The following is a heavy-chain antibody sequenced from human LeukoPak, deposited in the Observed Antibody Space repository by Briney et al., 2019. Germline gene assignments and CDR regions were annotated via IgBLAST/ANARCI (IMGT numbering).Heavy chain of an antibody. J-gene: IGHJ4*02. D-gene: IGHD5-18*01. V-gene: IGHV4-39*07. Sequence: SETLSLTCTVSGGSISSSSYYWGWIRQPPGKGLEWIGSIYYSGSTYYNPSLKSRVTISVDTSKNQFSLKLSSVTAADTAVYYCASLTRGYSYGNFDYWGQGTLVTVSS. CDR2: IYYSGST. CDR1: GGSISSSSYY. CDR3: ASLTRGYSYGNFDY.